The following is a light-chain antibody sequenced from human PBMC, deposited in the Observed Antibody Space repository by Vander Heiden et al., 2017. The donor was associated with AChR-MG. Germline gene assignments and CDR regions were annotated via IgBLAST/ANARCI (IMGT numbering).Light chain of an antibody. CDR2: GAS. V-gene: IGKV3-20*01. J-gene: IGKJ4*01. Sequence: EIVLTQSPGTLSLSPGERATLSCRASQSVGSSYLAWYQQKPGQAPRLLIYGASSRATGIPDRFSGSGSGTDFTLTISGLEPEDSAVYYCQQDGSSPLTFGGGTKVEIK. CDR3: QQDGSSPLT. CDR1: QSVGSSY.